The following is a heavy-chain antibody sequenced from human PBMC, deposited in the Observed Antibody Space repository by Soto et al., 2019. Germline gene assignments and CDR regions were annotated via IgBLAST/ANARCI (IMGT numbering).Heavy chain of an antibody. CDR2: INHSGST. Sequence: PSETLSLTCAVYGGSFSGYYWSWIRQPPGKGLEWIGEINHSGSTNYNPSLKSRVTISVDTSKNQFSLKLSSVTAADTAVYYCARAIRGHSDYSYYGMDVWGQGTTVTVSS. J-gene: IGHJ6*02. CDR1: GGSFSGYY. V-gene: IGHV4-34*01. CDR3: ARAIRGHSDYSYYGMDV. D-gene: IGHD3-10*01.